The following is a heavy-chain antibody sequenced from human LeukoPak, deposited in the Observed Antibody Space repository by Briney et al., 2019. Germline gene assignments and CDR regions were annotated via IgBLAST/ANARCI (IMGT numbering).Heavy chain of an antibody. V-gene: IGHV1-69*05. CDR1: GGTFSSYA. Sequence: GSSVKVSCXASGGTFSSYAISWVRQAPGQGLEWMGGIILIFGTANYAQKFQGRVTITTDESTSTAYMELSSLRSEDTAVYYCAFSMAAFYYYYYYMDVWGKGTTVTVSS. D-gene: IGHD6-6*01. CDR2: IILIFGTA. J-gene: IGHJ6*03. CDR3: AFSMAAFYYYYYYMDV.